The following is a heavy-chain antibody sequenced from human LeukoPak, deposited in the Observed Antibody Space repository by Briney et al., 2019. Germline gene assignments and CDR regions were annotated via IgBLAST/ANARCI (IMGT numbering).Heavy chain of an antibody. J-gene: IGHJ4*02. V-gene: IGHV1-2*02. Sequence: ASVKVSCKASGYTFTGYYMHWVRQAPGQGLEWMGWINPNSGGTNYAQKFQGRVTMTRDTSISTAYMELSRLRSDDTAVYYCARDFYDSSGYYSEKHFDYWGQGTLVTVSS. CDR1: GYTFTGYY. CDR3: ARDFYDSSGYYSEKHFDY. CDR2: INPNSGGT. D-gene: IGHD3-22*01.